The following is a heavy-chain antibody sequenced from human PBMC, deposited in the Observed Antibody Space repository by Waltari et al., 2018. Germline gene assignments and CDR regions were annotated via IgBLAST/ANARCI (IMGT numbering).Heavy chain of an antibody. Sequence: EVQLVESGGGLVQPGGSLRLSCAASGFTFSSYWMSWVRQAPGKGLEWVANIKQDGSEKYYVDSVKGRFTISRDNAKNSLYLQMNSLRAEDTAVYYCARPVGDYYWYFDLWGRGTLVTVSS. D-gene: IGHD4-17*01. J-gene: IGHJ2*01. CDR1: GFTFSSYW. CDR2: IKQDGSEK. V-gene: IGHV3-7*01. CDR3: ARPVGDYYWYFDL.